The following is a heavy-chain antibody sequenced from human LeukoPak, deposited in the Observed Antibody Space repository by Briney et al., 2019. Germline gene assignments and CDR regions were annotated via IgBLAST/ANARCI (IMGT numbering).Heavy chain of an antibody. Sequence: PSETLSLTCAVSGYSISSGYYWGWIRQPPGKGLEWIGSIYHSGSTYYNPSLKSRVTISVDTSKNQFSLKVSSVTDADTAVYYCARETTGVHFFDYWGQGILVTVSS. D-gene: IGHD4-11*01. J-gene: IGHJ4*02. CDR2: IYHSGST. V-gene: IGHV4-38-2*02. CDR3: ARETTGVHFFDY. CDR1: GYSISSGYY.